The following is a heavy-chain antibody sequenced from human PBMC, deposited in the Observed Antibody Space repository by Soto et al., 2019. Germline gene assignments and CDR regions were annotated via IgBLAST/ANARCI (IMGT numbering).Heavy chain of an antibody. V-gene: IGHV4-4*02. CDR2: IYHSGST. CDR1: GGSISSSHW. Sequence: QVQLQESGPGLVKPSGTLSLTCAVSGGSISSSHWWSWVRPPPGKGLEWIGAIYHSGSTNYNPSLKSRVTISVDKSKNQFSLKLSSVTAADAAVYYCARVLNMVRGVIPFDYWGQGTLVTVSS. J-gene: IGHJ4*02. D-gene: IGHD3-10*01. CDR3: ARVLNMVRGVIPFDY.